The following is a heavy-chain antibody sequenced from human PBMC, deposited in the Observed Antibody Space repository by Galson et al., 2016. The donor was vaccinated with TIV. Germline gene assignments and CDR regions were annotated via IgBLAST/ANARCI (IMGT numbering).Heavy chain of an antibody. J-gene: IGHJ4*02. D-gene: IGHD6-19*01. CDR3: ARGATSDWPFDY. CDR2: INAGNGDT. CDR1: GYTSTTYA. Sequence: SVKVSCKASGYTSTTYAIHWVRQAPGHGLEWMGWINAGNGDTKYSQKFQGRVTISRDTSASTAYMELSSLTSEDTAMYYCARGATSDWPFDYWGQATLVTVSS. V-gene: IGHV1-3*01.